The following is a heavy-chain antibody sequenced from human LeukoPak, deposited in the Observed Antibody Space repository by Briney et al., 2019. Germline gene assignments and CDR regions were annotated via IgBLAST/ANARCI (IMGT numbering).Heavy chain of an antibody. Sequence: PSETLSLTCTVSGGSISSYYWSWIRQPLGKGLEWIGYIYYSGSTNYNPSLKSRVTISVDTSKNQFSLKLSSVTAADTAVYYCARAPSGLYYFDYWGQGTLVTVSS. CDR1: GGSISSYY. D-gene: IGHD6-19*01. V-gene: IGHV4-59*01. J-gene: IGHJ4*02. CDR2: IYYSGST. CDR3: ARAPSGLYYFDY.